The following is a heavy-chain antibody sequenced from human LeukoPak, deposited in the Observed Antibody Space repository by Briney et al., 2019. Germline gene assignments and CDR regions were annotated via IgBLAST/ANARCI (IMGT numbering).Heavy chain of an antibody. CDR1: GFTFTSYA. CDR3: AKRQAAAVVTALPDY. CDR2: INSGGRT. J-gene: IGHJ4*02. V-gene: IGHV3-23*01. D-gene: IGHD2-21*02. Sequence: GGSLRLSCAASGFTFTSYAMSWVRQAPGKGLEWVSAINSGGRTYYADSVKGRFTISRDNSKNTLYLQMNSLRAEDTAVYYCAKRQAAAVVTALPDYWGQGTLVTVSS.